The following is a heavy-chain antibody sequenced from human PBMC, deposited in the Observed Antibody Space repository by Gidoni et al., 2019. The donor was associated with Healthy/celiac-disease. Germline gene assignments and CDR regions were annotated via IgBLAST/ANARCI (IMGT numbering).Heavy chain of an antibody. J-gene: IGHJ4*02. V-gene: IGHV3-21*01. CDR2: ISSSSSYI. CDR1: GFTFSSYS. Sequence: EVQLVESGGGLVKPGGSLRLSCAASGFTFSSYSMNWVRQAPGKGLEWVSSISSSSSYIYYADSVKGRFTISRDNAKNSLYLQMNSLRAEDTAVYYCARKGAYYGDSYNYWGQGTLVTVSS. CDR3: ARKGAYYGDSYNY. D-gene: IGHD4-17*01.